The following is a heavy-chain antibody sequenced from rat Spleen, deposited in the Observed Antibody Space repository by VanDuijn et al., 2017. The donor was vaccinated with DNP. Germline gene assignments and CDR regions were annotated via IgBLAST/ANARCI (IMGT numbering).Heavy chain of an antibody. Sequence: EVHLVESGGGLVQPGRSLKLSCAASGFTFSDFNMAWVRQAPKKGLEWVATIFYDGSTTYYGDSLKGRFTISRDDAKNPLYLQMDSLRSEDTATYYCATHGFGYFDYWGQGVVVTVSS. CDR3: ATHGFGYFDY. V-gene: IGHV5-7*01. CDR2: IFYDGSTT. D-gene: IGHD4-3*01. J-gene: IGHJ2*01. CDR1: GFTFSDFN.